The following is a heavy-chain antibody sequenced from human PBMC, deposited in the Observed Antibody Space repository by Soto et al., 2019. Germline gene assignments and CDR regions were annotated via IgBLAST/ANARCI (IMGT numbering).Heavy chain of an antibody. Sequence: ASVKVSCKASGYTFTGYYMHWVRQAPGQGLEWMGWINPNSGGTNYAQKFQGRVTMTEDTSTDTAYMELSSLRSEDTAVYYCATRSPMKVPHDYGDYDDAFDIWGQGTMVTVSS. CDR1: GYTFTGYY. J-gene: IGHJ3*02. CDR3: ATRSPMKVPHDYGDYDDAFDI. V-gene: IGHV1-2*02. CDR2: INPNSGGT. D-gene: IGHD4-17*01.